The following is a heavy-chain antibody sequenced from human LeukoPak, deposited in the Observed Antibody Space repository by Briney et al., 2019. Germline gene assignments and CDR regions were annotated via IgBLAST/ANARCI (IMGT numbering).Heavy chain of an antibody. CDR1: GGTFSGYA. J-gene: IGHJ4*02. V-gene: IGHV1-69*05. Sequence: SVKVSCKASGGTFSGYAISWVRQAPGQGLEWMGRIIPIFGTANYAQKFQGRVTITTHESTSTAYMELSSLRSEDTAVYYCARDYRGWYFDYWGQGTLVTVSS. CDR2: IIPIFGTA. CDR3: ARDYRGWYFDY. D-gene: IGHD6-19*01.